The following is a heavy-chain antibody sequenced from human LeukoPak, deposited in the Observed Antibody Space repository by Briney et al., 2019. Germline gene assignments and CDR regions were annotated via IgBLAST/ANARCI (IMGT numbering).Heavy chain of an antibody. J-gene: IGHJ4*02. Sequence: GASVKVSCKASGYTFTSYYMHWVRQAPGQGLEWMGGIIPIFGTANYAQKLQGRVTITTDESTSTAYMELSSLRSEDMAVYYCARGGEGTAMVPLDYWGQGTLVTVSS. CDR1: GYTFTSYY. CDR2: IIPIFGTA. D-gene: IGHD5-18*01. CDR3: ARGGEGTAMVPLDY. V-gene: IGHV1-69*05.